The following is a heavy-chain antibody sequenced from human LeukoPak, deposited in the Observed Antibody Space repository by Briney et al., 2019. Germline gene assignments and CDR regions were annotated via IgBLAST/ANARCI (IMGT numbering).Heavy chain of an antibody. V-gene: IGHV3-74*01. CDR2: INTDGSST. CDR3: ARVSSSSWWALDY. Sequence: PGGSLRLSCAASGFTFSDYYMSWIRQAPGKGLEWVSRINTDGSSTSYADSVKGRFTISRDNAKNTLYLQMNSLRAEDTAVYYCARVSSSSWWALDYWGQGTLVTVSS. J-gene: IGHJ4*02. D-gene: IGHD6-13*01. CDR1: GFTFSDYY.